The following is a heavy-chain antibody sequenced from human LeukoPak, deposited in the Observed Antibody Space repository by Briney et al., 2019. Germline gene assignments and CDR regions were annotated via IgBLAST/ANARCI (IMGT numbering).Heavy chain of an antibody. CDR3: AKFLRGYTSFDY. CDR1: EFTLSSYA. V-gene: IGHV3-23*01. Sequence: GGSLRLSCAASEFTLSSYAMSWVRQSPGKGLEWVSAISGSGGSTNYADSAKGRFTISRDDSKNTLYLQMNSLRAEDTAVYYCAKFLRGYTSFDYWGKGTLVTV. J-gene: IGHJ4*02. CDR2: ISGSGGST. D-gene: IGHD3-16*02.